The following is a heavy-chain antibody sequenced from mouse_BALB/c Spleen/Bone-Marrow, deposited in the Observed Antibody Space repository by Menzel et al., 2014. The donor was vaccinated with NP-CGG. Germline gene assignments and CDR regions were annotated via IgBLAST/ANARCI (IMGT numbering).Heavy chain of an antibody. CDR2: IDPANGNT. V-gene: IGHV14-3*02. J-gene: IGHJ3*01. Sequence: EVKLVESGAELVKPGASVKLSCTASGFNIKDTYMHWVKQRPEQGLEWIGRIDPANGNTKYDPKFQGKATITADTSSNTAYLQLSSLTSEDITVYYCARNGNYGAWFAYWGQGTLVTVSA. D-gene: IGHD2-1*01. CDR1: GFNIKDTY. CDR3: ARNGNYGAWFAY.